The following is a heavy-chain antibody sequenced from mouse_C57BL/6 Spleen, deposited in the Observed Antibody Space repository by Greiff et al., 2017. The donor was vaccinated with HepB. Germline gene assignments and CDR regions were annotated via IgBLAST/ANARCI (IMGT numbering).Heavy chain of an antibody. V-gene: IGHV1-26*01. CDR2: INPNNGGT. CDR3: ARSSSGHFHFDY. Sequence: VQLQQSGPELVKPGASVKISCKASGYTFTDYYMNWVKQSHGKSLEWIGDINPNNGGTSYNQKFKGKATLTVDKSSSTAYMELSSLTSEDSAVYDCARSSSGHFHFDYWGQGTTLTVSS. CDR1: GYTFTDYY. J-gene: IGHJ2*01. D-gene: IGHD3-2*02.